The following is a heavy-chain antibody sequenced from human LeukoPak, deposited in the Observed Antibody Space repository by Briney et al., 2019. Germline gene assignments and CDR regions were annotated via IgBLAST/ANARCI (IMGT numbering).Heavy chain of an antibody. CDR2: IYHSGST. J-gene: IGHJ4*02. V-gene: IGHV4-38-2*02. CDR1: GYSISSGYY. Sequence: SETLSLTCAVSGYSISSGYYWGWIRQPPGKGLEWIGSIYHSGSTYYNPSLKSRVTISVETSKNQFSLKLSSVTAADTAVYYCARDPRGGYYDSSGYSPGYYFDYWGQGTLVTVSS. CDR3: ARDPRGGYYDSSGYSPGYYFDY. D-gene: IGHD3-22*01.